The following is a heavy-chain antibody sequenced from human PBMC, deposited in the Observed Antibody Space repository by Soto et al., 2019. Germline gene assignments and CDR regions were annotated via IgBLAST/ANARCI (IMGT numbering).Heavy chain of an antibody. J-gene: IGHJ6*02. CDR2: ISYDGSNK. CDR3: AKEMYCGGDCYSSRSSTGYYYYGMDV. V-gene: IGHV3-30*18. D-gene: IGHD2-21*02. CDR1: GFTFSSYG. Sequence: GGCLRLSCAASGFTFSSYGMHWVRQAPGKGLEWVAVISYDGSNKYYADSVKGRFTISRDNSKNTLYLQMNSLRAEDTAVYYCAKEMYCGGDCYSSRSSTGYYYYGMDVWGQGTTVTVSS.